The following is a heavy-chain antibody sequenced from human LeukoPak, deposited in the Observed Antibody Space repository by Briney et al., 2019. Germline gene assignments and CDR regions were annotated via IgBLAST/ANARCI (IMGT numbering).Heavy chain of an antibody. CDR2: IRYDGSDK. Sequence: GGSLRLSCAASGFTFSSYGMHWVRQAPGKGLEWVAFIRYDGSDKYYADSVKGRFTISRDNSKNTLYLQMNSLRAEDTAVYYCAVLRPAAMSPIDYWGQGTLVTVSS. D-gene: IGHD2-2*01. V-gene: IGHV3-30*02. J-gene: IGHJ4*02. CDR1: GFTFSSYG. CDR3: AVLRPAAMSPIDY.